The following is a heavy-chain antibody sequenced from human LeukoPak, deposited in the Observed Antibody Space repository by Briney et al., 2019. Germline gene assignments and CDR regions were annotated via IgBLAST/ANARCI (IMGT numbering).Heavy chain of an antibody. Sequence: GASVKVSCKVSGYTLTELSMHWVRQAPGKGIEWMGGFDPEDGETIYAQKFQGRVTMTEDTSTDTAYMELSSLRSEDTAVYHCATVTQAGYSTAFDYWGQGTLVTVSS. D-gene: IGHD6-13*01. CDR3: ATVTQAGYSTAFDY. J-gene: IGHJ4*02. V-gene: IGHV1-24*01. CDR2: FDPEDGET. CDR1: GYTLTELS.